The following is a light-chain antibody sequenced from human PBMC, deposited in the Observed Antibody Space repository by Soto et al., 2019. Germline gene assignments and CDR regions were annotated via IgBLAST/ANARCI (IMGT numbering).Light chain of an antibody. J-gene: IGLJ2*01. CDR3: ATWDDSLNGVL. CDR1: SSNIGSNT. Sequence: QLVLTQPPSASGTPGQRVTISCSGSSSNIGSNTVNWYQQLPRTAPKLLIYSNNQRPSGVPDRFSGSKSGTSASLAISGLQSEDEADYYCATWDDSLNGVLFGGGTKLTVL. V-gene: IGLV1-44*01. CDR2: SNN.